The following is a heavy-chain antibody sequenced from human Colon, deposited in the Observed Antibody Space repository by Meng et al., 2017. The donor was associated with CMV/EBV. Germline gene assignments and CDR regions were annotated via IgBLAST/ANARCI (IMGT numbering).Heavy chain of an antibody. CDR2: ISGSGGST. CDR3: AKVVRYCSSTSCDY. Sequence: GEPLKISCAASGFTFSSYAMSWVRQAPGKGLEWVSAISGSGGSTYYADSVKGRFTISRDNSKNTLYLQMNSLRAEDTAVYYCAKVVRYCSSTSCDYWGQGTLVTVSS. CDR1: GFTFSSYA. J-gene: IGHJ4*02. V-gene: IGHV3-23*01. D-gene: IGHD2-2*01.